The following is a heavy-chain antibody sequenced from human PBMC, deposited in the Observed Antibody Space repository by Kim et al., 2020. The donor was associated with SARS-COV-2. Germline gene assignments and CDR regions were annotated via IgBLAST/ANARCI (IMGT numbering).Heavy chain of an antibody. D-gene: IGHD4-4*01. CDR2: LYCSGTT. Sequence: SETLSLTCTVSGDSVSNTNHFWAWIRQPPGKGLEWIGSLYCSGTTYYNPSLKSRATLSLDTSQNQFSLWLSSVTAADTALYSCARHLQWSGCEVVDYWGQGTLVTVSS. CDR3: ARHLQWSGCEVVDY. CDR1: GDSVSNTNHF. J-gene: IGHJ4*02. V-gene: IGHV4-39*01.